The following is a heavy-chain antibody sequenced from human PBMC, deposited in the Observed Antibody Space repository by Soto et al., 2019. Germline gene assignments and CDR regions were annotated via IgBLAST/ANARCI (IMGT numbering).Heavy chain of an antibody. CDR2: ITTSSHT. CDR1: GFNFDDFY. J-gene: IGHJ6*02. V-gene: IGHV3-11*06. Sequence: GGSLRLSCATSGFNFDDFYVTWIRQAPGKGLEWISSITTSSHTNYADSVKGRFTVSRDNAKNSVYLQMNNLRAEDTAVYYCARCGSYTYANGAYYYYTMDVWGQGTTVTVSS. D-gene: IGHD2-15*01. CDR3: ARCGSYTYANGAYYYYTMDV.